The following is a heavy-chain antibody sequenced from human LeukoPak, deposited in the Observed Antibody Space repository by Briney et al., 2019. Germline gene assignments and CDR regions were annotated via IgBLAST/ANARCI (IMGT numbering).Heavy chain of an antibody. CDR2: ISYDGSNK. V-gene: IGHV3-30-3*01. CDR3: ARDRPPFDY. J-gene: IGHJ4*02. CDR1: GFTFSSYA. Sequence: GGSLRLSCAASGFTFSSYAIHWVRQAPGKGLEWVAVISYDGSNKYYADSVKGRFTISRDNSKNTLYLQMNSLRAEDTAVYYCARDRPPFDYWGQGTLVTVSS.